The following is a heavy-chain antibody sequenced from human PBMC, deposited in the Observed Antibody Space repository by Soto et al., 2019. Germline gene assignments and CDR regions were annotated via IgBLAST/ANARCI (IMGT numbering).Heavy chain of an antibody. V-gene: IGHV4-4*02. CDR3: ATFFLS. CDR2: ISPTGIT. J-gene: IGHJ5*02. CDR1: RGSISSRGW. Sequence: QVQLQESGPGLVKPSGTLSLTCAVSRGSISSRGWWTWVRQPPGKGLEWIGEISPTGITYYNPSLKSRVTMSVDKSMNQFSLNLSSVTAADTSVYYCATFFLSWGQGTLVTVSS.